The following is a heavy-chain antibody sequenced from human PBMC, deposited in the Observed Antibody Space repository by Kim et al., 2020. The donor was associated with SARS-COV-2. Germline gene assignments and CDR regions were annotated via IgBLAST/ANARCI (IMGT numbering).Heavy chain of an antibody. J-gene: IGHJ4*02. V-gene: IGHV3-30*18. CDR2: ISYDGSNK. CDR3: AKEVDIVVVPAAIEVDY. D-gene: IGHD2-2*01. Sequence: GALRLSCAASGFTFSSYGMHWVRQAPGKGLEWVAVISYDGSNKYYADSVKGRFAISRDNSKNTLYLQMNSLRAEDTAVYYCAKEVDIVVVPAAIEVDYWGQGTLVTVSS. CDR1: GFTFSSYG.